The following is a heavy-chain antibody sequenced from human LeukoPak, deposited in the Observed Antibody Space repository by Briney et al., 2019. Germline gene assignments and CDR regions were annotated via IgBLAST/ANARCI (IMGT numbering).Heavy chain of an antibody. J-gene: IGHJ4*02. V-gene: IGHV3-20*04. Sequence: PGGSLRLSCAASGFTFDDYGMSWVRQAPGKGLKWVSGINWNGGSTGYADSVKGRFTISRDNAKNSLYLQMNSLRAEDTALYYCAREAYGDYEYYLDYWGQGTLVTLSS. CDR3: AREAYGDYEYYLDY. CDR2: INWNGGST. D-gene: IGHD4-17*01. CDR1: GFTFDDYG.